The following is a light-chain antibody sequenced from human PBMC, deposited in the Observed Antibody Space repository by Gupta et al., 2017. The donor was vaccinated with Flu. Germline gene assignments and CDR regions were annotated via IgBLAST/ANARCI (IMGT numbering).Light chain of an antibody. V-gene: IGLV1-47*01. J-gene: IGLJ3*02. CDR2: RND. CDR1: TSNLGGHY. Sequence: QSVLIPPPSVSGTPGPRVTISCSGNTSNLGGHYAYWYQQFPSAAPKLLIYRNDRRPSGVPDRFSGSKSGTSASLSISGLRSEDEARYFCATWGDTVRVFGGGTKLTVL. CDR3: ATWGDTVRV.